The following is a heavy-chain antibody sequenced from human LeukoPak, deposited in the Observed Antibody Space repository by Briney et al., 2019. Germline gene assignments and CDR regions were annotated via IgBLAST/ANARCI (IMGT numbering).Heavy chain of an antibody. J-gene: IGHJ4*02. CDR2: IYYSGST. CDR1: TGSIDSFY. V-gene: IGHV4-59*08. Sequence: SETLSLTCSLYTGSIDSFYWSWIRQPPGKGMEWIGYIYYSGSTNYNPSLKSRVTISVDTSKNQFSLKLSSVTAADTAVYYCARHGRGGAQWIYFDYWGQGTLVTVSS. D-gene: IGHD2-2*03. CDR3: ARHGRGGAQWIYFDY.